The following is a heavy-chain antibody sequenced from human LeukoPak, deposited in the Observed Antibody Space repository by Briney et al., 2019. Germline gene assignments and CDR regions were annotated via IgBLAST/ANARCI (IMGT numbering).Heavy chain of an antibody. CDR1: GGTFSSYA. CDR2: INPNSGGT. J-gene: IGHJ4*02. Sequence: ASVKVSCKASGGTFSSYAISWVRQAPGQGLEWMGWINPNSGGTNYAQKFQGRVTMTRDTSISTAYMELSRLRSDDTAVYYCARDGNYLTTDYWGQGTLVTVSS. D-gene: IGHD1-7*01. V-gene: IGHV1-2*02. CDR3: ARDGNYLTTDY.